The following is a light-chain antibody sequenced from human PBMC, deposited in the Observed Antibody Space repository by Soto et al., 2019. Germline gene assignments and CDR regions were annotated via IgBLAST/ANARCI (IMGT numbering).Light chain of an antibody. CDR2: DVS. CDR1: SSDVGGYNY. J-gene: IGLJ1*01. V-gene: IGLV2-14*01. Sequence: VLTQPASVSGSPGQSITISCTGTSSDVGGYNYVSWYQQHPGKAPKLMIYDVSSRPSGVSNRFSGSKSGNTASLTISGLQAEDEADYHCSSYIGSSSYVFGTGTKVTVL. CDR3: SSYIGSSSYV.